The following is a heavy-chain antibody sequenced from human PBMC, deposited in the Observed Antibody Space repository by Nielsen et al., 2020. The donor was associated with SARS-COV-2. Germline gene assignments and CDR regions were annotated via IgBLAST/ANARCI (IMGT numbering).Heavy chain of an antibody. Sequence: SETLSLTCTVSGGAVSSGSSYWSWIRQPPGKGLEWIGYIYYNGKTKYNPSLKTRVTISVDTSKNQFSLKLSSVTAADTAVYYCARGFDIWGQGTMVTVSS. CDR2: IYYNGKT. J-gene: IGHJ3*02. CDR3: ARGFDI. CDR1: GGAVSSGSSY. V-gene: IGHV4-61*01.